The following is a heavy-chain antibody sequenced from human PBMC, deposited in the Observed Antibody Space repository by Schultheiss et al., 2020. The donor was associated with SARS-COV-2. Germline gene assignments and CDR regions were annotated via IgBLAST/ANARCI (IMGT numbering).Heavy chain of an antibody. Sequence: SVKVSCKASGGTFSSYAISWVRQAPGQGLEWMGGIIPIFGTANYAQKFRGRVTITSDRSVSTAYMELSSLRSDDTAVYYCATLGDSSGWYYYWGQGTLVTVSS. CDR1: GGTFSSYA. V-gene: IGHV1-69*05. D-gene: IGHD6-19*01. CDR2: IIPIFGTA. CDR3: ATLGDSSGWYYY. J-gene: IGHJ4*02.